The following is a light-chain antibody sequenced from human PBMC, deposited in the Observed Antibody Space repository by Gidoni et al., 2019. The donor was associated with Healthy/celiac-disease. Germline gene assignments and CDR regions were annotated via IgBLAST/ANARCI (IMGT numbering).Light chain of an antibody. J-gene: IGLJ1*01. CDR1: SLRSYY. CDR3: NSRDSSGNPLYV. CDR2: GKN. Sequence: SSALTPDPAVSVALGQTVRITCQGDSLRSYYASWYQQKPGQAPVLVIYGKNNRPSGIPDRFSGSSSGNTASLTITGAQAEDEADYYCNSRDSSGNPLYVFGTGTKVTVL. V-gene: IGLV3-19*01.